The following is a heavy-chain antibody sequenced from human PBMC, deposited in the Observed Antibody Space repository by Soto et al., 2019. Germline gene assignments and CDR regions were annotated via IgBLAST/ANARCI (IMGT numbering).Heavy chain of an antibody. D-gene: IGHD3-10*01. Sequence: ELQLVESGGGLVQPGGSLRLSCAASGLTFTDYWVHWVRQPPGKGLVWVSRINSDESTSNYADSVKGRFTISRDNAKNTAYLQMNSLRAEDTAVYYRARGIRGLYAVDVWGQGTTVTVSS. CDR1: GLTFTDYW. CDR3: ARGIRGLYAVDV. J-gene: IGHJ6*02. V-gene: IGHV3-74*01. CDR2: INSDESTS.